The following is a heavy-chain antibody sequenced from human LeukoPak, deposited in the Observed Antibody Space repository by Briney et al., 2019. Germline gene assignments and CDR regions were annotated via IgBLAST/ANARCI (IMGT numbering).Heavy chain of an antibody. CDR1: GFSFNTYT. CDR3: ARAGVDFGVVINDFDY. V-gene: IGHV3-30*04. CDR2: ISYDGSNK. J-gene: IGHJ4*02. D-gene: IGHD3-3*01. Sequence: GGSLRLSCAASGFSFNTYTMNWVRQAPGKGLEWVAVISYDGSNKYYADSVKGRFTISRDNSKYTLYLQMNSLRAEDTAVYYCARAGVDFGVVINDFDYWGQGTLVTVSS.